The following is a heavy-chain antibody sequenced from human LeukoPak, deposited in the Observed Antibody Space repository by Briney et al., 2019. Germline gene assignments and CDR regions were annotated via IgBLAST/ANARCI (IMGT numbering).Heavy chain of an antibody. Sequence: GASVKVSCKASGYTFTSYGISWVRQAPGQGLEWMGWISAYNGNTNYAQKLQGRVTMTTDTSTSTAYMELRGLRSDDTAVYYCARDHSGYSGYDPQGYYYGMDVWGQGTTVTVSS. CDR3: ARDHSGYSGYDPQGYYYGMDV. CDR2: ISAYNGNT. CDR1: GYTFTSYG. V-gene: IGHV1-18*01. D-gene: IGHD5-12*01. J-gene: IGHJ6*02.